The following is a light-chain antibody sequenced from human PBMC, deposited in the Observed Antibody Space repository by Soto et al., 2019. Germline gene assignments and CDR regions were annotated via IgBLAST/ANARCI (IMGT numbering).Light chain of an antibody. J-gene: IGKJ2*01. V-gene: IGKV1-39*01. Sequence: DIQMTQSPSSLSASVGDRVTITCRASQSIGHYLNWYRQRPGRAPEFLIYGASSLQSGVPSRFSGSGSGTDFTLTISSLQPEDFVTYYCQQSHSTPRTFGRGTKVESK. CDR1: QSIGHY. CDR3: QQSHSTPRT. CDR2: GAS.